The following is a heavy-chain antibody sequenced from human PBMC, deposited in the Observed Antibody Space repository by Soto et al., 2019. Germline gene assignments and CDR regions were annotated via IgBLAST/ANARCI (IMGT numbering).Heavy chain of an antibody. CDR3: AKDVFRDPRRGGTKIAVAAYNGTVV. CDR1: GFTFSSYG. Sequence: GGSLRLSCAASGFTFSSYGMHWVRQAPGKGLEWVAVISYDGSNKYYADSVKGRFTISRDNSKNTLYLQMNSLRAEDTAVYYCAKDVFRDPRRGGTKIAVAAYNGTVVWGQGTTVT. V-gene: IGHV3-30*18. J-gene: IGHJ6*02. D-gene: IGHD6-19*01. CDR2: ISYDGSNK.